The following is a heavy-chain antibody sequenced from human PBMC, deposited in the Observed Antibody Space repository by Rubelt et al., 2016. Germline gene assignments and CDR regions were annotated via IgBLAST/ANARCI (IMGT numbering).Heavy chain of an antibody. Sequence: QLQLQESGPGLVKPSETLSLTCTVSGDSISSYYWSWIRQSPGKGLEWVGYVYYSGNTNYNPSLKSRATIVMDQSKNQFSLKLTCVSAADTAPYYGARLEGYCRTSDCFPDQVDIGGQGTVVIVAS. J-gene: IGHJ3*02. CDR2: VYYSGNT. D-gene: IGHD2-15*01. CDR1: GDSISSYY. CDR3: ARLEGYCRTSDCFPDQVDI. V-gene: IGHV4-59*08.